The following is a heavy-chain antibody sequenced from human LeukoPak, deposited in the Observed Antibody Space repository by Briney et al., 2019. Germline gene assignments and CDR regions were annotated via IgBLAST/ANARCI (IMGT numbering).Heavy chain of an antibody. V-gene: IGHV3-23*01. D-gene: IGHD3-10*01. CDR2: ISGSGDAT. CDR3: AKARGFGPTYFQH. Sequence: GGSLRLSCAASGFTFTTYAMIWVRRAPGQGLEWVSAISGSGDATYYADSVKGRFTISRDNSKNTLYLQMNSLRAEDTAVYYCAKARGFGPTYFQHWGQGTLVTVSS. J-gene: IGHJ1*01. CDR1: GFTFTTYA.